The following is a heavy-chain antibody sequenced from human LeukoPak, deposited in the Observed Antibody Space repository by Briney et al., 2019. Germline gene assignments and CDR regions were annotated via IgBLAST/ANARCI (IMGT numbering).Heavy chain of an antibody. D-gene: IGHD6-19*01. CDR1: GYSISSGYY. V-gene: IGHV4-38-2*02. CDR2: IYHSGST. CDR3: ARGRGARIAVAGTTRYMDV. J-gene: IGHJ6*03. Sequence: SETLSLTCTVSGYSISSGYYWGWIRQPPGKGLEWIGSIYHSGSTYYNPSLKSRVTISVDTSKNQFSLKLSSVTAADTAVYYCARGRGARIAVAGTTRYMDVWGKGTTVTVSS.